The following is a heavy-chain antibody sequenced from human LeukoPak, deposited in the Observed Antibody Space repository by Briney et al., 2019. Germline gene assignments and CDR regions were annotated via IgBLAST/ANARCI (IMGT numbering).Heavy chain of an antibody. J-gene: IGHJ3*02. Sequence: GGSLRLSCAASGFTFSSYEMNWVRQAPGKGLEWVSYISSSGSTIYYADSVKGRFTIYRDNAKNSLYLQMDSLRAEDTAVYYCARPRGPSDAFDIWGQGTMVTVSS. V-gene: IGHV3-48*03. D-gene: IGHD3-16*01. CDR1: GFTFSSYE. CDR2: ISSSGSTI. CDR3: ARPRGPSDAFDI.